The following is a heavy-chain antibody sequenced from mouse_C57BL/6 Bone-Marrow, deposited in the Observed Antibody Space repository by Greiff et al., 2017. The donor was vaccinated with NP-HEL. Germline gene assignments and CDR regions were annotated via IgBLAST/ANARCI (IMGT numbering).Heavy chain of an antibody. J-gene: IGHJ3*01. Sequence: EVMLVESGGGLVQPGGSLKLSCAASGFTFSDYYMYWVRQTPEKRLEWVAYISNGGGSTYYPDTVKGRFTISRDNAKNTLYLQMSRLKSEDTAMYYCARRLLWLRREAYWGQGTLVTVSA. CDR1: GFTFSDYY. D-gene: IGHD2-2*01. V-gene: IGHV5-12*01. CDR2: ISNGGGST. CDR3: ARRLLWLRREAY.